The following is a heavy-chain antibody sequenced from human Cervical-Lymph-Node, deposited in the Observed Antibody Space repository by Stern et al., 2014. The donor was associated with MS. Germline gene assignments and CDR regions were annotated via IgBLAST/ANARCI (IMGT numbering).Heavy chain of an antibody. J-gene: IGHJ6*02. CDR2: IIQVSGTL. D-gene: IGHD2-2*01. CDR3: AIAHPATRRGYKGMNV. Sequence: VQLVQSGSEVRKPGSSVNVTCKASGGTFRSFAVNWVRQAPGKGLEWVGGIIQVSGTLSDAQKLHGRFTVISDECTNTVYLELSRLTSDYTATYFCAIAHPATRRGYKGMNVWVQGTTIAVSS. V-gene: IGHV1-69*01. CDR1: GGTFRSFA.